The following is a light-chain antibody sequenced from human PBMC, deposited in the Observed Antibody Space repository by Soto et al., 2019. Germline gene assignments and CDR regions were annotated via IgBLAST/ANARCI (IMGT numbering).Light chain of an antibody. CDR2: DVS. V-gene: IGLV2-14*01. Sequence: QSALTQPASVSGSPGQSITISCTGTSSDVGGYNYVSWYQQHPGKAPKLMIYDVSNRPSGVSNRFSGSKSGNTASLTISGLQAEDEADYYCSLYTSSSTRVVFGGGTQLTVL. CDR3: SLYTSSSTRVV. J-gene: IGLJ2*01. CDR1: SSDVGGYNY.